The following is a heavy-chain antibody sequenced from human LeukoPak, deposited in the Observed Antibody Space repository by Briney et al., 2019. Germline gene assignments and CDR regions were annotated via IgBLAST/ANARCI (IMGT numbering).Heavy chain of an antibody. D-gene: IGHD5-24*01. V-gene: IGHV1-69*01. CDR1: GGTFSSYS. J-gene: IGHJ3*01. CDR3: ARGGVGYNSIFHSVDL. Sequence: GSSVKVSCKASGGTFSSYSINWVRQVPGQGLEWMGGIIPIFGTVKYAHKFQGRVTTTADESTSTAYLDLRALTSDDSALYCCARGGVGYNSIFHSVDLWGHGTMVTVSS. CDR2: IIPIFGTV.